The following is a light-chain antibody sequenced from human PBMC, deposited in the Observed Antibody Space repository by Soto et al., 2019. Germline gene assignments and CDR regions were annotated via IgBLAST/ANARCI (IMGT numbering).Light chain of an antibody. Sequence: SYELTQPPSVSVSPGQTASITCSGDKLGDKYACWYQKKPGQSPVLVIYQDSKRPSGIPERFSGSNSGNTATLTISGTQAMDEADYYCQAWDSSTPLFVFGTATQLTVL. V-gene: IGLV3-1*01. CDR2: QDS. J-gene: IGLJ1*01. CDR1: KLGDKY. CDR3: QAWDSSTPLFV.